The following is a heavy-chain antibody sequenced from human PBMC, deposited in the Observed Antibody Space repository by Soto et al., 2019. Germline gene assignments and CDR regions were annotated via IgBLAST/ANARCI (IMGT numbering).Heavy chain of an antibody. D-gene: IGHD3-10*01. CDR1: GYTFTSYA. CDR3: AGRSPYGSGKGYWFDP. Sequence: QVQLVQSGAEEKKPGASVKVSCKASGYTFTSYAMHWVRQAPGQRLEWMVWINAGNGNTKYSQKFQGRVTITRDTSASIAYMELSSVRSEDTAVYYCAGRSPYGSGKGYWFDPWGQRTLVTVSS. CDR2: INAGNGNT. J-gene: IGHJ5*02. V-gene: IGHV1-3*05.